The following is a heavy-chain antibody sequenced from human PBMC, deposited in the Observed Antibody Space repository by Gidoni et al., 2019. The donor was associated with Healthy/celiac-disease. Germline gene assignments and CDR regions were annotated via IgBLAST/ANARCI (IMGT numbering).Heavy chain of an antibody. V-gene: IGHV3-30*18. J-gene: IGHJ6*02. Sequence: QVQLVESGGGVVQPGRSLRLSCAASGFTFSSYGMHWVRQAPGKGLEWVAVISYDGSNKYYADSVKGRFTISRDNSKNTLYLQMNSLRAEDTAVYYCAKDNLTPRGYYYGMDVWGQGTTVTVSS. CDR1: GFTFSSYG. CDR3: AKDNLTPRGYYYGMDV. D-gene: IGHD2-15*01. CDR2: ISYDGSNK.